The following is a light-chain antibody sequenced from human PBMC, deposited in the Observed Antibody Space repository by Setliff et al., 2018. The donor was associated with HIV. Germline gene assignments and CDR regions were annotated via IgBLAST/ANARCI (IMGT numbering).Light chain of an antibody. CDR2: DVS. J-gene: IGLJ1*01. CDR1: SSDVGGYNY. V-gene: IGLV2-14*03. Sequence: QSALTQPASVSGSPGQSITISCTGTSSDVGGYNYVSWYQQHPGKAPKLIIYDVSNRPSGVSNRFSGSKSGNTASLTISGLQAEDEADYYCSSYTISSTLYVFGTGTKGTVL. CDR3: SSYTISSTLYV.